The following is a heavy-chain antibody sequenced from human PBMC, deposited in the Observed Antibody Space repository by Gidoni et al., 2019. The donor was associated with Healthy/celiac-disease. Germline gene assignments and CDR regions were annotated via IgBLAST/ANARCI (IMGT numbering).Heavy chain of an antibody. CDR1: GFTFSSYA. D-gene: IGHD2-8*01. Sequence: QVQLVESGGGVVQPGRSLRLACAASGFTFSSYAMQWVRQAPGKGLEWVAVISYDGSNKYYADSVKGRFTISRDNSKNTLYLQMNSLRAEDTAVYYCARDGSLAYCTNGVCLNWYFDLWGRGTLVTVSS. CDR2: ISYDGSNK. CDR3: ARDGSLAYCTNGVCLNWYFDL. V-gene: IGHV3-30*01. J-gene: IGHJ2*01.